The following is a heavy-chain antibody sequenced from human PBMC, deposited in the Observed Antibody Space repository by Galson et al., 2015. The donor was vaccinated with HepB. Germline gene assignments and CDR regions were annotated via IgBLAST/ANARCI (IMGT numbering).Heavy chain of an antibody. CDR1: GYTFTNYV. CDR3: ARFGYYDSSGYYHDVLFDY. V-gene: IGHV1-3*01. CDR2: INAGNGNT. J-gene: IGHJ4*02. Sequence: SVKVSCKASGYTFTNYVIHWVRQAPGQRLEWMGWINAGNGNTKYSQKFQGRVTITRDTSASTAYMELSSLRSEDTAVYYCARFGYYDSSGYYHDVLFDYWGQGTLVTVSS. D-gene: IGHD3-22*01.